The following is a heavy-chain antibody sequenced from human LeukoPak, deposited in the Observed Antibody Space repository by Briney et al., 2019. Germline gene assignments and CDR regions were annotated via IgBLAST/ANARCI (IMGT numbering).Heavy chain of an antibody. D-gene: IGHD6-19*01. CDR3: ARTRPVAGTPYFDY. Sequence: GGSLRLSCAASGFTFSNYWTHWVRQAPGKGLVWVSRINSDGSSRNYADSVKGRFTISRDNAKNTLYLQMNSLRAEDTAVYYCARTRPVAGTPYFDYWGQGTLVTVSS. V-gene: IGHV3-74*01. CDR2: INSDGSSR. J-gene: IGHJ4*02. CDR1: GFTFSNYW.